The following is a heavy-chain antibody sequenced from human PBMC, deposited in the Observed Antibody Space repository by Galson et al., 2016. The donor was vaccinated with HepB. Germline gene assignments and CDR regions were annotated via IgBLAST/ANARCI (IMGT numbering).Heavy chain of an antibody. V-gene: IGHV3-64*01. Sequence: SLRLSCAASGFTFSSHAMHWVRQAPGKGLECVSTISDNGGRTFYANSLKGRFTISRDNSKNRLDLQMGSLRAEDMAVYFCARGRGGATQRYFDYWGRGTLVTVSS. D-gene: IGHD1-26*01. CDR3: ARGRGGATQRYFDY. CDR2: ISDNGGRT. J-gene: IGHJ4*02. CDR1: GFTFSSHA.